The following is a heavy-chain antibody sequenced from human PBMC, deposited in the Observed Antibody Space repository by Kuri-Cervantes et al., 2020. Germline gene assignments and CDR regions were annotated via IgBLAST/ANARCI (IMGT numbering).Heavy chain of an antibody. V-gene: IGHV3-30-3*01. Sequence: GESLKISCAASGFTFSSYAMHWVRQAPGKGLEWVAVISYDGSNKYYADSVKGRFTISRGNSKNTLYLQMTSLRAEDTAVYYCARGLPVDAFDIWGQGTKVTVSS. CDR3: ARGLPVDAFDI. CDR1: GFTFSSYA. CDR2: ISYDGSNK. J-gene: IGHJ3*02.